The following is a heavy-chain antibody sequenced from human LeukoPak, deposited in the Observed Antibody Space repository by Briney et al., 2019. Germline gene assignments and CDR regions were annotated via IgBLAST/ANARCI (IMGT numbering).Heavy chain of an antibody. Sequence: GGSLRLSCAASGFTFSSYSMNWVSQAPGKGLEWVSSIRSRSNYIYYADSVRGQFTISRDNAKNSLYLQMNSLRAEDTAVYYCAREESGSCGWYDYWGQGTLVTVSS. V-gene: IGHV3-21*01. J-gene: IGHJ4*02. CDR1: GFTFSSYS. CDR3: AREESGSCGWYDY. CDR2: IRSRSNYI. D-gene: IGHD6-19*01.